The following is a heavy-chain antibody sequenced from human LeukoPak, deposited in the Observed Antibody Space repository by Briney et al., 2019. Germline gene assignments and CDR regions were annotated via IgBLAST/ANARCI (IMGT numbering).Heavy chain of an antibody. CDR2: IYTSGST. J-gene: IGHJ4*02. CDR3: ARGPVYCSGGSCYAYYFDY. D-gene: IGHD2-15*01. CDR1: GGSISSYY. Sequence: SETLSLTCTVSGGSISSYYWSWIRQPAGKGLEWIGRIYTSGSTNYNPSLKSRVTISVDTSKNQFSLKLNSVTAADTAVYYCARGPVYCSGGSCYAYYFDYWGQGTLVTVSS. V-gene: IGHV4-4*07.